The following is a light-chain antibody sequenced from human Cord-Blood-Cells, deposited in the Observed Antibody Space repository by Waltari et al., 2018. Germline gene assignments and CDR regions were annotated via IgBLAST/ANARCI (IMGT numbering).Light chain of an antibody. CDR1: QSVLYSSNNENY. CDR2: WAS. J-gene: IGKJ4*01. V-gene: IGKV4-1*01. CDR3: QQYYSTLT. Sequence: DIVMTQSPDSLAVSLGERATINCKSSQSVLYSSNNENYLAWYQQKPGQPPKLLIYWASTRESGVTDRFSGSGSGTDFTLTISSLQAEDVAVYYCQQYYSTLTFGGGTKVEIK.